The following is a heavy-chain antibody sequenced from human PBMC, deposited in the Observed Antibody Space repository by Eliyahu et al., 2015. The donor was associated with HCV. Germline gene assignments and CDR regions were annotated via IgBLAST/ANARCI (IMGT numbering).Heavy chain of an antibody. CDR2: IYSGGST. CDR3: ARESEMVYASYGMDV. V-gene: IGHV3-53*01. D-gene: IGHD2-8*01. Sequence: EVQLVESGGGLIQPGGSLRLSCAASGFTVSSNYMSWVRQAPGKGLEWVSVIYSGGSTYYADSVKGRFTISRDNSKNTLYLQMNSLRAEDTAVYYCARESEMVYASYGMDVWGQGTTVTVSS. CDR1: GFTVSSNY. J-gene: IGHJ6*02.